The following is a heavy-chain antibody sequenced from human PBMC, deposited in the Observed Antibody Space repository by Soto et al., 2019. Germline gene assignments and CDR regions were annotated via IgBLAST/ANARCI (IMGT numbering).Heavy chain of an antibody. V-gene: IGHV1-24*01. CDR3: ATGPIVYYYMDV. J-gene: IGHJ6*03. Sequence: ASVKVSCKVSGYTLTELSIHWVRQAPGKGLEWMGGFDPEDGETIYAQKFQDRVTMTEDTSTDTAYMELSSLRSEDTAVYYCATGPIVYYYMDVWGKGTTVTVSS. CDR1: GYTLTELS. D-gene: IGHD3-22*01. CDR2: FDPEDGET.